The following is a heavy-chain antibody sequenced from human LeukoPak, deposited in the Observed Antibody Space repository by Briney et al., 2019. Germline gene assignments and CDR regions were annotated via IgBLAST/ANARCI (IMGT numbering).Heavy chain of an antibody. D-gene: IGHD3-22*01. CDR3: AKSDYYDSSGYYYGSDY. CDR2: IRGSGGST. V-gene: IGHV3-23*01. J-gene: IGHJ4*02. CDR1: GFTFSSYA. Sequence: GGSLRLSCAASGFTFSSYAMTWVRQAPGKGLEWVSGIRGSGGSTYYADSVKGRLTISRDNSKNTLYVQMNSLRAEDTAVYYCAKSDYYDSSGYYYGSDYWGQGTLVTVSS.